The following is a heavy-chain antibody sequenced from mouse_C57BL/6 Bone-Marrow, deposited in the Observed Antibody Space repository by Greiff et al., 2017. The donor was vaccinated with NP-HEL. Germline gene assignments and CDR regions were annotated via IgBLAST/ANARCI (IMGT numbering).Heavy chain of an antibody. D-gene: IGHD2-3*01. CDR1: GYTFTSYW. CDR3: ARFGDGYYVGYFDV. V-gene: IGHV1-64*01. Sequence: QVQLQQPEAELVKPGASVKLSCKASGYTFTSYWMHWVKQRPGQGLEWIGMIHPNSGSTNYNEKFKSKATLTVDKSSSTAYMQLSSLTSEDSAVYYCARFGDGYYVGYFDVWGTGTTVTVSS. J-gene: IGHJ1*03. CDR2: IHPNSGST.